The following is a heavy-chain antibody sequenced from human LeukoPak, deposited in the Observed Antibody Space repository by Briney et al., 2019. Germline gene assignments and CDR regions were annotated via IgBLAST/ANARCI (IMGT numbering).Heavy chain of an antibody. J-gene: IGHJ4*02. V-gene: IGHV4-59*01. D-gene: IGHD6-19*01. CDR1: GGSFSGYY. Sequence: SETLSLTCAVYGGSFSGYYWSWIRQPPGKGLEWIGYIYYSGSTNYNPSLKSRVTISVDTSKNQFSLKLSSVTAADTAVYYCARAEISSGSYYFDYWGRGTLVTVSS. CDR2: IYYSGST. CDR3: ARAEISSGSYYFDY.